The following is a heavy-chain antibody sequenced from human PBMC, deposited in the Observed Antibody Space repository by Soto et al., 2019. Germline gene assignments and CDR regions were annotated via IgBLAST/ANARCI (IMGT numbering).Heavy chain of an antibody. V-gene: IGHV4-30-4*01. CDR1: GGSISSGDYY. D-gene: IGHD6-13*01. J-gene: IGHJ6*02. CDR2: IYYTGST. Sequence: PSETLSLTCTVSGGSISSGDYYWTWIRQPPGKGLEWIGYIYYTGSTYYNPALKSRVTISVDTSKNQFSLKLSSVTAADTAVYYCARETFGAAGYYYYGIDVWGQGTTVTGSS. CDR3: ARETFGAAGYYYYGIDV.